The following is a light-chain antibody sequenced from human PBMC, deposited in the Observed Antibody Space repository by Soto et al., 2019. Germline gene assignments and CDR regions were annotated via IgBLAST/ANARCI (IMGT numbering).Light chain of an antibody. CDR2: AAS. CDR1: QDIRNW. J-gene: IGKJ4*01. CDR3: QQAYSFPLT. V-gene: IGKV1-12*01. Sequence: DLQMTQSPSSVSASVGDRVTMTCRASQDIRNWLGWYQQKPGKAPKVLIYAASNLQSGVPSRFSGSGSGTDFTLTISSLQPEDFATYYCQQAYSFPLTIGGGTRVEIK.